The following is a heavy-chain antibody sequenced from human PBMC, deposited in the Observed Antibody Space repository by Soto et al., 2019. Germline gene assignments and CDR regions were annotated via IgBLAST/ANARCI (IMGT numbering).Heavy chain of an antibody. CDR2: IDPSDSYT. D-gene: IGHD1-1*01. Sequence: PGESLKISCKGSGYSFTSYWISWVRQMPGKGLVWMGRIDPSDSYTNYSPFFQGHVTISADKSISTAYLQWSSLKASDTALSYCATRVNGPNYYYYGMGVWGQGTRGTVAS. V-gene: IGHV5-10-1*01. CDR1: GYSFTSYW. J-gene: IGHJ6*01. CDR3: ATRVNGPNYYYYGMGV.